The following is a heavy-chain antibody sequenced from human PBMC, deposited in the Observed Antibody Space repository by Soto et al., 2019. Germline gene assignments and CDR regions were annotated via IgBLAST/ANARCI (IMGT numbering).Heavy chain of an antibody. J-gene: IGHJ6*02. Sequence: PVEACCEACGGGFSSRTISWVRHAPGQGLEWMGRIIPILGIANYAQKFQGRVTITADKSTSTAYMELSSLRSEDTAVYYCARERVAASGNGMDVWGQGTTVTVSS. CDR2: IIPILGIA. CDR1: GGGFSSRT. CDR3: ARERVAASGNGMDV. D-gene: IGHD6-13*01. V-gene: IGHV1-69*04.